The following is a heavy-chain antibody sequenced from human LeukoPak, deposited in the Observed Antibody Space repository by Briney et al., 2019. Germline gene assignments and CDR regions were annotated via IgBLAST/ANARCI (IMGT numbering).Heavy chain of an antibody. Sequence: ASVKVSCKASGYTFTSYGISWVRQAPGQGLEWMGWISAYNGNTNYAQKLQGRVTMTTDTSTSTAYMELRSLRSDDTAVYYCARDRENSSGWYKALLFLGENDYWGQGTLVTVSS. CDR1: GYTFTSYG. CDR3: ARDRENSSGWYKALLFLGENDY. D-gene: IGHD6-19*01. V-gene: IGHV1-18*01. J-gene: IGHJ4*02. CDR2: ISAYNGNT.